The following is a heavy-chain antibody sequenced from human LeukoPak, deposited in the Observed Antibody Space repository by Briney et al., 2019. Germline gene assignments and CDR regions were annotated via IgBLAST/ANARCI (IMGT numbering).Heavy chain of an antibody. CDR2: IYYSGST. D-gene: IGHD6-13*01. CDR3: ASSIAAGADYYYGMDV. Sequence: NSSETLSLTCTVSGGSISSYYWSWIRQPPGKGLEWIGYIYYSGSTNYNPSLKSRVTISVDTSKNQFSLKLSSVTAADTAVYYCASSIAAGADYYYGMDVWGQGTTVTVPS. CDR1: GGSISSYY. J-gene: IGHJ6*02. V-gene: IGHV4-59*08.